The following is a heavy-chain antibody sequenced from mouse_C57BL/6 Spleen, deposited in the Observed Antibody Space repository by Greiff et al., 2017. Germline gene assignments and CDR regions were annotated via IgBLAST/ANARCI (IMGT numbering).Heavy chain of an antibody. CDR2: INPSSGYT. CDR1: GYTFTSYW. Sequence: QVQLKESGAELAKPGASVKLSCKASGYTFTSYWLHWVKQRPGQGLEWIGYINPSSGYTKYNQKFKDKATLTADKSSITAYMQLSSLTYEDSAVYYCADARGFAYWGQGTLVTVSA. CDR3: ADARGFAY. J-gene: IGHJ3*01. V-gene: IGHV1-7*01.